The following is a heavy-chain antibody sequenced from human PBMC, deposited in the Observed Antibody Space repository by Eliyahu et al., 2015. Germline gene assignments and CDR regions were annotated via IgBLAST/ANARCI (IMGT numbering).Heavy chain of an antibody. CDR2: ISSSSSTI. CDR3: AREVVVAARGWFDP. Sequence: EVQLVESGGGLVQPGGSLRLSCAAXGFTFSSYSMNWFRQAPGKGLEXVSYISSSSSTIYYADSVKGRFTISRDNAKNSLYLQMNSLRDEDTAVYYCAREVVVAARGWFDPWGXGTLVTVSS. J-gene: IGHJ5*02. CDR1: GFTFSSYS. D-gene: IGHD2-15*01. V-gene: IGHV3-48*02.